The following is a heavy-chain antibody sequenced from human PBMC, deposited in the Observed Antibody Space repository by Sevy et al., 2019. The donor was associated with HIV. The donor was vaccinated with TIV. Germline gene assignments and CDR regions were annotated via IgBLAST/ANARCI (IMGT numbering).Heavy chain of an antibody. J-gene: IGHJ4*02. CDR3: ARVGFYGSGKYFDY. D-gene: IGHD3-10*01. Sequence: SETLSLTCTVSGVSISSGTYYWSWIRQPVGKGLEWIGRIYSVGSTNFNPSLKTRVTMSVDTSNNQFSLRLTSLTAADTAVYYCARVGFYGSGKYFDYWGLGTLVTVSS. CDR1: GVSISSGTYY. V-gene: IGHV4-61*02. CDR2: IYSVGST.